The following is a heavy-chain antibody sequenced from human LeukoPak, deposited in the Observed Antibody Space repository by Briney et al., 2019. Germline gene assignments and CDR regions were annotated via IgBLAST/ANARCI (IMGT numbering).Heavy chain of an antibody. D-gene: IGHD2-21*02. CDR2: IKSDGSST. CDR3: SRDSLSSCGGDCYSGLDV. J-gene: IGHJ6*02. Sequence: GGSLRLSCAASGFTFSNYRMHWVRQAPGKALMWVSRIKSDGSSTTYADSVKGRFTISRDNAKNTLYLQMNSLRAEDTAVYYCSRDSLSSCGGDCYSGLDVWGQGTTVTVSS. V-gene: IGHV3-74*01. CDR1: GFTFSNYR.